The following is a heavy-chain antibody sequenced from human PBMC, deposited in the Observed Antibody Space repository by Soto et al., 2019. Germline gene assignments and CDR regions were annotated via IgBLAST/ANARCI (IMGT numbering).Heavy chain of an antibody. D-gene: IGHD3-10*02. V-gene: IGHV3-23*01. CDR2: LSRGGGST. CDR1: GFTFSSHG. CDR3: ARDVQYRTYGFDI. J-gene: IGHJ3*02. Sequence: EAQLLESGGGSVQPGGSLRLSCAASGFTFSSHGMSWIRQAPGKGLEWISGLSRGGGSTYYVESVKGRFTISRDNAKNILDLIMKRLRVEDTALYYCARDVQYRTYGFDIWGQGTMVTVSS.